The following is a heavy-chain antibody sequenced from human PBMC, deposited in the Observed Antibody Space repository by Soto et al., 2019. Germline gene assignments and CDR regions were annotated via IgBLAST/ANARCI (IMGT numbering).Heavy chain of an antibody. D-gene: IGHD3-22*01. Sequence: ASVKVSCKASGYTFTSYAMHWVRQAPGQRLEWMGWINAGNGNTKYSQKFQGRVTITRDTSASTAYMELCSLRSEDTAVYYCARGSGYYYWDDYWGQGTLVTVSS. V-gene: IGHV1-3*01. CDR1: GYTFTSYA. CDR2: INAGNGNT. J-gene: IGHJ4*02. CDR3: ARGSGYYYWDDY.